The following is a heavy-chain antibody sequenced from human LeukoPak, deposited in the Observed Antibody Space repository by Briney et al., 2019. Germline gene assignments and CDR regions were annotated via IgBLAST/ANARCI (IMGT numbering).Heavy chain of an antibody. V-gene: IGHV1-3*01. J-gene: IGHJ4*02. CDR3: ATRSEPTYGGVFDF. CDR2: INAGNGNT. CDR1: GYTFTHYA. D-gene: IGHD3-10*01. Sequence: AASVLVSCKASGYTFTHYAMHWVRQAPGQSLEWMGWINAGNGNTKYSPKFQGRVTLSRDTSANTAYMEVTSLRSEDTAVYYCATRSEPTYGGVFDFWGQGSLVTVSS.